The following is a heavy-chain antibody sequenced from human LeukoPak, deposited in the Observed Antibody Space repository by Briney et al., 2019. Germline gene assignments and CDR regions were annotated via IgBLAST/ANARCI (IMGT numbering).Heavy chain of an antibody. J-gene: IGHJ4*02. Sequence: PGRSLRLSCAASGSTFSICGMHWVRQAPGKGLEWVAVISYDGSNKYYADSVKGRFTISRDNSKNTLYLQMNSLRAEDTAVYYCARGNDYWGQGTLVTVSS. CDR1: GSTFSICG. V-gene: IGHV3-30*03. CDR2: ISYDGSNK. CDR3: ARGNDY.